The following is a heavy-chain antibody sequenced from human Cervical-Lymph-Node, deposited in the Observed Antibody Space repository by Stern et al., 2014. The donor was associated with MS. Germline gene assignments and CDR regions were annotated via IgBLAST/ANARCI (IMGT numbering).Heavy chain of an antibody. CDR3: ARRVLVAMGGYPKTLDV. D-gene: IGHD2-2*01. CDR2: IKEDGSEH. Sequence: EVQLVESGGVLVQPGGSLKLSCAASGFTFSRYWMTWVRQAPGKGLEWVANIKEDGSEHYYVASVKGRFPMSRVNAKNSLYLQMNSLRAEDTAVYYCARRVLVAMGGYPKTLDVWGRGTTVTVAS. J-gene: IGHJ6*02. V-gene: IGHV3-7*01. CDR1: GFTFSRYW.